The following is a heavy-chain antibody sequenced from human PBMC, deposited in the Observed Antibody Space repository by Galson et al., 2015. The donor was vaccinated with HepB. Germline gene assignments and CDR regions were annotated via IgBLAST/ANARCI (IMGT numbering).Heavy chain of an antibody. D-gene: IGHD3-3*01. V-gene: IGHV3-33*05. CDR1: GFTFRDYG. CDR2: IKYDGGKE. Sequence: SLRLSCAGSGFTFRDYGIHWVRQAPGKGLEWVALIKYDGGKEYYGDSVRGRFTISRDNSQNTLFLQMNSLRADDTAVYYCARNRESTAFGSWSEYPAAKVINTDLYPMDVWGQGTTVTVSS. CDR3: ARNRESTAFGSWSEYPAAKVINTDLYPMDV. J-gene: IGHJ6*02.